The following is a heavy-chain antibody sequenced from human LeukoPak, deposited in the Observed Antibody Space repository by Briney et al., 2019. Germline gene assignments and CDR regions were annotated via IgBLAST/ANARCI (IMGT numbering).Heavy chain of an antibody. J-gene: IGHJ5*02. CDR1: EFTFSSYS. CDR2: ISSSSSYI. D-gene: IGHD4-17*01. Sequence: GGSLRLSCVASEFTFSSYSMNWVRQAPGKGLEWVSSISSSSSYIYYADSVKGRFTISRDNAKNSLYLQMNSLRAEDTAVYYCARKDYGDYGTGWFDPWGQGTLVTVSS. CDR3: ARKDYGDYGTGWFDP. V-gene: IGHV3-21*01.